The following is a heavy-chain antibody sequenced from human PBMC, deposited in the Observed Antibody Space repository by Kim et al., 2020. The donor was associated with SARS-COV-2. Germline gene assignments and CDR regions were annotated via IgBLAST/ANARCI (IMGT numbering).Heavy chain of an antibody. CDR3: ARDRVGSSGWDYYFDY. V-gene: IGHV3-33*01. CDR2: IWYDGSNK. Sequence: GGSLRLSCAASGFTFSSYGMHWVRQAPGKGLEWVAVIWYDGSNKYYADSVKGRFTISRDNSKNTLYLQMNSLRAEDTAVYYCARDRVGSSGWDYYFDYWGQGTLVTVSS. J-gene: IGHJ4*02. D-gene: IGHD6-6*01. CDR1: GFTFSSYG.